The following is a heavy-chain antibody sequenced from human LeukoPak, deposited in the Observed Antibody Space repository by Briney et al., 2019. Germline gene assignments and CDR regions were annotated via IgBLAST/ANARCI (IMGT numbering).Heavy chain of an antibody. D-gene: IGHD6-13*01. Sequence: SETLSLTCTVSGGSISSYYWSWIRQPAGKGLEWIGRIYTSGSTNYNPSLKSRVTMSVDTSKNQFSLKLSSVTAADTAVYYCARAVEGIATAPVYFDYWGQGTLVTVSS. CDR1: GGSISSYY. V-gene: IGHV4-4*07. J-gene: IGHJ4*02. CDR3: ARAVEGIATAPVYFDY. CDR2: IYTSGST.